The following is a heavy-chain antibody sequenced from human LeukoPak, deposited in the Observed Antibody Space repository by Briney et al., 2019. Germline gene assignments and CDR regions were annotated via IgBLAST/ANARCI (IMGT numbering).Heavy chain of an antibody. D-gene: IGHD1-7*01. CDR3: AKGGFKWNYEGNCDY. V-gene: IGHV3-23*01. J-gene: IGHJ4*02. CDR2: ISGSGVST. Sequence: GGSLRLACAASGFTFSRYALSWVRQAPGKGLEWVSGISGSGVSTYYADSVKGRFTISRDNSKNTLYLQMNSLRAEDTAVYYCAKGGFKWNYEGNCDYWGQGTLVTVSS. CDR1: GFTFSRYA.